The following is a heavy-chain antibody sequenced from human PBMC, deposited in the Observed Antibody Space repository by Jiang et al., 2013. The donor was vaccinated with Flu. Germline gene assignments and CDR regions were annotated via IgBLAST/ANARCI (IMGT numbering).Heavy chain of an antibody. CDR1: GGSISSYY. V-gene: IGHV4-59*08. CDR3: ARHTLPYYYDSSGTDY. Sequence: LLKPSETLSLTCTVSGGSISSYYWSWIRQPPGKGLEWIGYIYYSGSTNYNPSLKSRVTISVDTSKNQFSLKLSSVTAADTAVYYCARHTLPYYYDSSGTDYWGQGTLVTVSS. D-gene: IGHD3-22*01. CDR2: IYYSGST. J-gene: IGHJ4*02.